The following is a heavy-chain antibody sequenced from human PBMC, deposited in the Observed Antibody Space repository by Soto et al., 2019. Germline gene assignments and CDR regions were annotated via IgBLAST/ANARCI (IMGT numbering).Heavy chain of an antibody. V-gene: IGHV1-18*01. D-gene: IGHD2-15*01. CDR1: GYTFTSYG. CDR2: ISAYNGNT. J-gene: IGHJ6*02. Sequence: QVQLVQSGAEVKKPGASVKVSCKASGYTFTSYGISWVRQAPGQGLEWMGWISAYNGNTNYAQKLQCRVTMTTDTTTSTAYMELRSLRSDDTAVYYRARGGYCSGGSCPYYYNYGMDVWGQGTTVTVSS. CDR3: ARGGYCSGGSCPYYYNYGMDV.